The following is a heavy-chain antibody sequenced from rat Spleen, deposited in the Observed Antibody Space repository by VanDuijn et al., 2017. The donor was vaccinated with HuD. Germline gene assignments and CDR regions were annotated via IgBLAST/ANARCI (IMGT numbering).Heavy chain of an antibody. V-gene: IGHV5S10*01. CDR3: AKEGDGGYSSYPNWFAY. Sequence: EVQLVESGGGLVQPGRSLKLSCAASGFTFSDYNMAWVRQAPGKGLEWVASITNTGGSTYYPDSVKGRFTISRDNAKSTLYLQMNSLRSEDTATYYCAKEGDGGYSSYPNWFAYWGQGTLVTVSS. CDR1: GFTFSDYN. D-gene: IGHD1-8*01. CDR2: ITNTGGST. J-gene: IGHJ3*01.